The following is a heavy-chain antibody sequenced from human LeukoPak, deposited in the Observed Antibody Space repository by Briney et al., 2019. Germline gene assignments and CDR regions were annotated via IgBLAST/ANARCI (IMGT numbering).Heavy chain of an antibody. D-gene: IGHD3-3*01. V-gene: IGHV4-4*07. J-gene: IGHJ4*02. Sequence: PSETLSLTCTVSGGSISSYYGSWIRQPAGKGLEWIGRIYASGSTNYNPSLKSRVTMSVDTSKNQFSLKLSSVTAADTAVYYCARDPNGPERSEVHITIFGVVTSERGYFDYWGQGTLVTVSS. CDR2: IYASGST. CDR1: GGSISSYY. CDR3: ARDPNGPERSEVHITIFGVVTSERGYFDY.